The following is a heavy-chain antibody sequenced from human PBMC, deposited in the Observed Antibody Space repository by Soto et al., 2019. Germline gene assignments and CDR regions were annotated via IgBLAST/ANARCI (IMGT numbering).Heavy chain of an antibody. J-gene: IGHJ6*02. Sequence: SVKVSCKASGFTFTSSAVQWVRQARGQRLEWIGWIVVGSGNTNYAQKFQERVTITRDMSTSTAYMELSSLRSEDTAVYYCAGTDFWSGYYSREGYYYGMDVWGQGTTVTVSS. V-gene: IGHV1-58*01. CDR1: GFTFTSSA. CDR2: IVVGSGNT. CDR3: AGTDFWSGYYSREGYYYGMDV. D-gene: IGHD3-3*01.